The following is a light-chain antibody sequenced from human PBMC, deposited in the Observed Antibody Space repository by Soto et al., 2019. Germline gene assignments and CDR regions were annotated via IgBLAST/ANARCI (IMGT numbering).Light chain of an antibody. J-gene: IGKJ4*02. V-gene: IGKV1-39*01. CDR2: AAS. CDR3: QQSYTTPPLT. CDR1: ETISMY. Sequence: DIQLTQSPSSLSAAVGDRVTITCRASETISMYLNWYQQKPGQAPILLISAASSLQSGVPSRFSGSGSGTDFTLNISSLQPEDFATYYCQQSYTTPPLTFGGGNKVEIK.